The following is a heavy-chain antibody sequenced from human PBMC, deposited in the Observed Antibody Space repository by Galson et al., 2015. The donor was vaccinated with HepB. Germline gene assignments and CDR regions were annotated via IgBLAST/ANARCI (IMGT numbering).Heavy chain of an antibody. D-gene: IGHD2-15*01. CDR2: TYYRSKWYN. CDR1: GDSVSSNSAA. CDR3: ARVSYCSGGSCYSFYGMDV. J-gene: IGHJ6*02. Sequence: CAISGDSVSSNSAAWNWIRQSPSRGLEWLGRTYYRSKWYNDYAVSVKSRITINPDTPKNQFSLQLNSVTPEDTAVYYCARVSYCSGGSCYSFYGMDVWGQGTTVTVSS. V-gene: IGHV6-1*01.